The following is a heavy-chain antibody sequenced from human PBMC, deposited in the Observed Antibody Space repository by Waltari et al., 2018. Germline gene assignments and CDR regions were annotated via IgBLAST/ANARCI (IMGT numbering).Heavy chain of an antibody. D-gene: IGHD6-13*01. CDR3: AGSSTWYCRFDP. CDR1: GGSIRSSFYY. CDR2: IYYSGST. J-gene: IGHJ5*02. Sequence: QLQLQESGPGLVKLSETLSLTCTVSGGSIRSSFYYWGWIRQPPGKGLEWIGSIYYSGSTYYNPSLKSRVSISVDTSKNQFSLRLSSVSAADTAVYYCAGSSTWYCRFDPWGQGTLVTVSS. V-gene: IGHV4-39*01.